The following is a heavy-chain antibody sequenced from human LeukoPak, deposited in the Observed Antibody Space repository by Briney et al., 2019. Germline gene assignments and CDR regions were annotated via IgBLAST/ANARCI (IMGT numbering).Heavy chain of an antibody. J-gene: IGHJ3*02. CDR2: INPNSGNT. Sequence: ASVKVSCKASGYTLTGSYMHWVRQAPGQGLERMGRINPNSGNTNYAPKFQGRVTMTRDTSISTAYMELNRLTSDDTAVYYCARAGKIMITMVRGALASRDAFDIWGQGTMVTVSS. V-gene: IGHV1-2*06. CDR1: GYTLTGSY. D-gene: IGHD3-10*01. CDR3: ARAGKIMITMVRGALASRDAFDI.